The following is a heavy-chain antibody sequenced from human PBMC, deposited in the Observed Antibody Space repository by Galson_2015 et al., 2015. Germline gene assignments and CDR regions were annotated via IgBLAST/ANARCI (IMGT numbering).Heavy chain of an antibody. Sequence: SVKVSCKASGYTFTSYDINWVRQATGQGLEWMGWMNPNSGNTGYAQKFQGRVTMTRNTSISTAYMELSSLRSEDTAVYYCASGGLWFGDFNWFDPWGQGTLVTVSS. D-gene: IGHD3-10*01. CDR1: GYTFTSYD. J-gene: IGHJ5*02. CDR3: ASGGLWFGDFNWFDP. V-gene: IGHV1-8*01. CDR2: MNPNSGNT.